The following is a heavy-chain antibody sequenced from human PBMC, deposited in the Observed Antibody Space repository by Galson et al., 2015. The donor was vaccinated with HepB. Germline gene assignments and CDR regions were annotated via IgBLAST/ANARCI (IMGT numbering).Heavy chain of an antibody. CDR3: AKDGPCSRCFDYGMDV. CDR2: ISYDGSNT. CDR1: GFTFSSSG. Sequence: SLRLSCPASGFTFSSSGMPWVRQAPGKGLEWVAAISYDGSNTSYADSVKGRFTISRDNSKNTLSLQMNSLRDEDTAVYLCAKDGPCSRCFDYGMDVWGQGTTVTVSS. J-gene: IGHJ6*02. D-gene: IGHD3-16*01. V-gene: IGHV3-30*18.